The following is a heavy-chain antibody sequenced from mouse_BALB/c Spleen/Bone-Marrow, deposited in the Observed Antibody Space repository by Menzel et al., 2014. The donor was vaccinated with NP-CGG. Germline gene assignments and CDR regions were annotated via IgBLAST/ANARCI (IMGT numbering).Heavy chain of an antibody. CDR3: TRTYEHFDY. J-gene: IGHJ2*01. V-gene: IGHV1-69*02. D-gene: IGHD2-3*01. Sequence: VHLVESGAELVRPGASVKLSCKTSGYTFTSYWINWVKQRPGQGLEWIGNIYPSDNYTNYNQKFKDKATLTVDISSTTAYMQLSSPTSEDSAVYYCTRTYEHFDYWGQGTTLTVSS. CDR1: GYTFTSYW. CDR2: IYPSDNYT.